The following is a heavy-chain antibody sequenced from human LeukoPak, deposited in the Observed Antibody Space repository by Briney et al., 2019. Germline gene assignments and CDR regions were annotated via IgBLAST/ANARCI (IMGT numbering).Heavy chain of an antibody. V-gene: IGHV1-3*01. J-gene: IGHJ4*02. D-gene: IGHD6-13*01. CDR1: GYTFTSYA. Sequence: ASVKASCKASGYTFTSYAMHWVRQAPGQRLEWMGWINAGNGNTKYSQKFQGRVTITRDTSASTAYMELSSLRSEDTAVYYCARHPDRAAAGTGFDYWGQGTLVTVSS. CDR3: ARHPDRAAAGTGFDY. CDR2: INAGNGNT.